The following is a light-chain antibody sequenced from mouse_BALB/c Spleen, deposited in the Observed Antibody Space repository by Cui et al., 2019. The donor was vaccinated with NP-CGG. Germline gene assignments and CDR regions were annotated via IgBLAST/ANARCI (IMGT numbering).Light chain of an antibody. J-gene: IGLJ1*01. Sequence: QAVVTQESALTTSPGETVTLTCRSSTGAVTTSNYANWVQEKPDHLFTGLIGGTNNRAPGVPARFSGSLIGDKAALTITGAQTEDETIYFCALWYSNHWVFGRGTTVTVL. V-gene: IGLV1*01. CDR1: TGAVTTSNY. CDR3: ALWYSNHWV. CDR2: GTN.